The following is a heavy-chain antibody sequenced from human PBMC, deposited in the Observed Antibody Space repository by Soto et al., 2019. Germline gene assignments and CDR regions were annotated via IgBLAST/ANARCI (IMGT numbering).Heavy chain of an antibody. CDR3: ARSLGETTSLFDY. Sequence: QVQLVQSGAEMKQPGASVKLSCQASGYIFIHCFMHWVRQAPGQGLEWMGGINPSSGNTTYAQKFEGTVTVTRDTSTSTVYMELSSLGSGDTAMYYCARSLGETTSLFDYWGQGSLVTVSA. V-gene: IGHV1-46*01. D-gene: IGHD1-26*01. J-gene: IGHJ4*02. CDR2: INPSSGNT. CDR1: GYIFIHCF.